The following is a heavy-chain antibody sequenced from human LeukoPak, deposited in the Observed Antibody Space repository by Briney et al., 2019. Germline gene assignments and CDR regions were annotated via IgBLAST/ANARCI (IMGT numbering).Heavy chain of an antibody. J-gene: IGHJ4*02. D-gene: IGHD4-17*01. Sequence: GGSLRLSCAASGFTFDDYGMSWVRQAPGKGLEWVSVIYSGGSTYYADSVKGRFTISRDNSKNSLFLQMTSLRAEDTALYYCVYGDFVRTVNYFDYWGQGTLVTVSS. CDR1: GFTFDDYG. V-gene: IGHV3-66*01. CDR3: VYGDFVRTVNYFDY. CDR2: IYSGGST.